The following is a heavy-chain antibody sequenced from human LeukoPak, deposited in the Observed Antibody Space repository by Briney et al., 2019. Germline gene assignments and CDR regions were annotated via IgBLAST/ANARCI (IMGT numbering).Heavy chain of an antibody. D-gene: IGHD3-16*01. CDR3: AGWGTVDY. CDR2: IYHSGST. V-gene: IGHV4-30-2*05. CDR1: GGSISSGGYY. Sequence: SETLSLTCTVSGGSISSGGYYWSWIRQPPGKGLEWIGYIYHSGSTYYNPSLKSRVTISVDTSKNQFSLKLSSVTAADTAVYYCAGWGTVDYWGQGTLVTVSS. J-gene: IGHJ4*02.